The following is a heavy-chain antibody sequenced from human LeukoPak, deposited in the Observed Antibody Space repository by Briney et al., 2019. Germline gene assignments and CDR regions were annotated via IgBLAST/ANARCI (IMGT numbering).Heavy chain of an antibody. CDR2: INHSGST. Sequence: SETLSLTCAVYGGSFSGYYWSCIRQPPGKGLEWIGEINHSGSTNYNPSLKSRVTISVDTSKDQFSLKLSSVTAADTAVYYCAIIAAAATLPFDYWGQGTLVTVSS. V-gene: IGHV4-34*01. CDR3: AIIAAAATLPFDY. J-gene: IGHJ4*02. CDR1: GGSFSGYY. D-gene: IGHD6-13*01.